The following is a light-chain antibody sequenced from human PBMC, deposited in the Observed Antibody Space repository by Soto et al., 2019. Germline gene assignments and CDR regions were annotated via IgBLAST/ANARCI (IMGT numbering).Light chain of an antibody. CDR3: QLYFGATRV. CDR2: STT. V-gene: IGLV7-43*01. J-gene: IGLJ3*02. CDR1: TGTVTSTHY. Sequence: QAVVTQEPSLTVSPGGTVTLTCASNTGTVTSTHYANWLQQKPGQPPRALIYSTTNTYSWTPARFAGSLLGGKAALTLSGVEHDDEADYYCQLYFGATRVFGGGTKVTVL.